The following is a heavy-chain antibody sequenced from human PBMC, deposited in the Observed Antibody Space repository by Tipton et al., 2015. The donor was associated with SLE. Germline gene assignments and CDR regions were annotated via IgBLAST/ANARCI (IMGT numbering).Heavy chain of an antibody. J-gene: IGHJ4*02. CDR1: GDSIGSSSNY. CDR3: ARLVSAYDILTGYYQRYFDY. V-gene: IGHV4-39*01. CDR2: IYYSGST. Sequence: TLSLTCTVSGDSIGSSSNYWGWIRQPPGKGLVGIGSIYYSGSTYYNPPLKSRVTISVDTSKNQFSLKLSSVTAADTAVYYCARLVSAYDILTGYYQRYFDYWGQGTLVTVSS. D-gene: IGHD3-9*01.